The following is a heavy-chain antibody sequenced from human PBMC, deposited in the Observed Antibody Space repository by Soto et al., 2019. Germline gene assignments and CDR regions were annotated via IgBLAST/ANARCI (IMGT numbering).Heavy chain of an antibody. CDR1: GFTFDDYA. Sequence: GGSLRLSCAASGFTFDDYAMHWVRQAPGKGLEWVSGISWNSGSIGYADSVKGRFTISRDNAKNSLYLQMNSLRAEDTALYYCARASITMIVVVDYGMDVWGQGTMVTVSS. J-gene: IGHJ6*02. D-gene: IGHD3-22*01. CDR2: ISWNSGSI. V-gene: IGHV3-9*01. CDR3: ARASITMIVVVDYGMDV.